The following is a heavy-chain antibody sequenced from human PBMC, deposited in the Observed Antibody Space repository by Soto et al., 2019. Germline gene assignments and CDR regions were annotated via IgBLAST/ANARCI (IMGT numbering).Heavy chain of an antibody. J-gene: IGHJ6*02. Sequence: VGSLRLSCAASGFSFRDFGMLWVRQAPGKGLEWVAFISYDGSTKYYTGSVKGRFTISRDNSENTLFLQMSSLRAEDTAVYYCATPPYDVLTGYSKPYGMDVWGHGTTVTVSS. CDR1: GFSFRDFG. D-gene: IGHD3-9*01. CDR3: ATPPYDVLTGYSKPYGMDV. CDR2: ISYDGSTK. V-gene: IGHV3-30*03.